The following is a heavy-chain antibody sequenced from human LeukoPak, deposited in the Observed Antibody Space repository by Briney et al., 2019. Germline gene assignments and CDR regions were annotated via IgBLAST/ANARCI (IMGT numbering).Heavy chain of an antibody. Sequence: SETPSLTCAVYGGSFSGYYWCWIRQPPGKGLEWIGEINHSGSTNYNPSLKSRVTISVDTSKNQFSLKLSSVTAAVTAVYYCARGGYYDSSGYYYHYWYFDLWGRGTLVTVSS. D-gene: IGHD3-22*01. CDR1: GGSFSGYY. V-gene: IGHV4-34*01. J-gene: IGHJ2*01. CDR3: ARGGYYDSSGYYYHYWYFDL. CDR2: INHSGST.